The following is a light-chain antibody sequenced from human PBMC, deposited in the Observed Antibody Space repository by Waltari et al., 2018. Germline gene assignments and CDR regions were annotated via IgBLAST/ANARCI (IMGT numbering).Light chain of an antibody. Sequence: GDRVTITCRTSQSIDIYLHWYQQKAGKAPRLLIYAATHLQNGVPSRFSGSGSETDFTLTISSLQPEDFATYYCQQSYSTRWTFGQGTVVELK. J-gene: IGKJ1*01. CDR1: QSIDIY. CDR3: QQSYSTRWT. CDR2: AAT. V-gene: IGKV1-39*01.